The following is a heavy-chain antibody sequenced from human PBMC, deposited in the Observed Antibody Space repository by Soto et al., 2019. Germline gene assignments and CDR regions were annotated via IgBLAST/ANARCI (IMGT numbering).Heavy chain of an antibody. J-gene: IGHJ6*02. V-gene: IGHV5-51*01. CDR1: GYSFAIYW. CDR3: ARRFCLSSGCSEGMDV. D-gene: IGHD2-2*01. Sequence: PGESLKISCKASGYSFAIYWIAWVRQMPGKGLEWMGIMYPGDSDTRYSPSFQGQVTISADKSISTAYLQWSSLKASDTAMYYCARRFCLSSGCSEGMDVWGQGTTVTVSS. CDR2: MYPGDSDT.